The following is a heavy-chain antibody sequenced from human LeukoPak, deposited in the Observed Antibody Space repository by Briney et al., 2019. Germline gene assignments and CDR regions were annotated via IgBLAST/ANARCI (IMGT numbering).Heavy chain of an antibody. CDR1: GYTFTSNY. CDR3: ASGGYSSSSGIDY. J-gene: IGHJ4*02. D-gene: IGHD6-6*01. CDR2: ISPSGGST. Sequence: ASVKVSCKAFGYTFTSNYMHWVRQAPGQGPEWMGVISPSGGSTTYAQKFQGRVTLTRDMSTSTDYLELSSLRSEDTAVYYCASGGYSSSSGIDYWGQGTLVTVSS. V-gene: IGHV1-46*01.